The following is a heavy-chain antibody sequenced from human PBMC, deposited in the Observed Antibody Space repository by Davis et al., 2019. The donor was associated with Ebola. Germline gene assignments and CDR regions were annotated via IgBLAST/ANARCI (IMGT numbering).Heavy chain of an antibody. Sequence: SVKVSCKTSGGSFSSHPISWVRQAPRQGLEWMGGIIPIFDTPHYAQKFQGRITITADASTSTAYMELSSLRSEDTATYFCARDFDGGNYYFDNWGPGTPVTVAS. D-gene: IGHD3-9*01. CDR1: GGSFSSHP. CDR2: IIPIFDTP. J-gene: IGHJ4*02. CDR3: ARDFDGGNYYFDN. V-gene: IGHV1-69*13.